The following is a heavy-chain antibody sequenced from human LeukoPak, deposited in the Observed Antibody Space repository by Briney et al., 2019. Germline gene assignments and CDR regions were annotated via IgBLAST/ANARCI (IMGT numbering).Heavy chain of an antibody. J-gene: IGHJ6*02. CDR3: ARARGWGYYYYGMDV. CDR1: GGSISSYY. CDR2: IYYSGST. V-gene: IGHV4-59*12. D-gene: IGHD6-19*01. Sequence: SETLSLTCTVSGGSISSYYWSWIRQPPGKGLEWIGYIYYSGSTNYNPSLKSRVTISVDTSKNQFSLKLSSVTAADTAVYYCARARGWGYYYYGMDVWGQGTTVTVSS.